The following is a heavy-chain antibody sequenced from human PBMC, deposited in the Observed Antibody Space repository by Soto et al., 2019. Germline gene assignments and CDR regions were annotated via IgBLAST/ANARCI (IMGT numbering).Heavy chain of an antibody. V-gene: IGHV1-69*01. J-gene: IGHJ6*02. Sequence: QVQLVQSGAEVKKPGSSVKVSCKASGGTFSSYAISWVRQAPGQGLEWMGGIIPISGTANYAQKCQGRVTITADESTSTAYMELSSRRSEDTAVYYCARSQGSSTSLEIYYYYYYGMDVWGQGTTVTVSS. CDR2: IIPISGTA. D-gene: IGHD2-2*01. CDR1: GGTFSSYA. CDR3: ARSQGSSTSLEIYYYYYYGMDV.